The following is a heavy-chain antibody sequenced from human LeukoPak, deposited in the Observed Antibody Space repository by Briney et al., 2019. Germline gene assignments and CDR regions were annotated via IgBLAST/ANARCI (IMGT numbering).Heavy chain of an antibody. CDR2: ISSNGGST. V-gene: IGHV3-64*01. CDR3: ARTLGSYSSGWYDY. J-gene: IGHJ4*02. D-gene: IGHD6-19*01. Sequence: GGSLRLSCAASGFTFSSYAMHWVRQAPGKGLEYVSAISSNGGSTYYANSVKGRFTISRDNSKNTLYLQMGSLRAEDMAVYYCARTLGSYSSGWYDYWGQGTLVTVSS. CDR1: GFTFSSYA.